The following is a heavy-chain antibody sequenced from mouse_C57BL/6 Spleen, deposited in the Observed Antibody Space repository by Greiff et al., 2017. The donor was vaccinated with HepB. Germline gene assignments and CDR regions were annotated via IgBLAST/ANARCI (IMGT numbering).Heavy chain of an antibody. CDR3: ARAGTPYYFDY. Sequence: VQLKESGPELVKPGASVKMSCKASGYTFTDYNMHWVKQSHGKSLEWIGYINPNNGGTSYNQKFKGKATLTVNKSSSTAYMELRSLTSEDSAVYYCARAGTPYYFDYWGQGTTLTVSS. V-gene: IGHV1-22*01. D-gene: IGHD4-1*01. J-gene: IGHJ2*01. CDR2: INPNNGGT. CDR1: GYTFTDYN.